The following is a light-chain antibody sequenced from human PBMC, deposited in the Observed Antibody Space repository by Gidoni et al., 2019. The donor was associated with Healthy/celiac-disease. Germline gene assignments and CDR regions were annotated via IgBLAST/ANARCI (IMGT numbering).Light chain of an antibody. V-gene: IGLV2-14*01. Sequence: QSALTQPASVSGSPAQSITISCTGTSSAVGGYNYVSWYQQHPGKAPKLMIYDVSNRPSGVSNRFSGSKSGNTASLTISGLQAEDEADYYCSSYTSSSSYVFGTGTKVTVL. J-gene: IGLJ1*01. CDR1: SSAVGGYNY. CDR2: DVS. CDR3: SSYTSSSSYV.